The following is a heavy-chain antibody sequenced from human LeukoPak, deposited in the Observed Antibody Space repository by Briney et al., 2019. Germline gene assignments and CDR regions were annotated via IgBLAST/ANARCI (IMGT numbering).Heavy chain of an antibody. V-gene: IGHV3-48*01. CDR2: ISSSSATI. Sequence: GGSLRLSCSASGFMFSNYNMNWVRQAPGKGLEWLSYISSSSATINYADSVKGRFTISRDNAKNSLYLQMNSLRAEDTAVYYCAAKSLYFYDSSGYSDFFDYWGQGALLTVSS. D-gene: IGHD3-22*01. CDR1: GFMFSNYN. J-gene: IGHJ4*02. CDR3: AAKSLYFYDSSGYSDFFDY.